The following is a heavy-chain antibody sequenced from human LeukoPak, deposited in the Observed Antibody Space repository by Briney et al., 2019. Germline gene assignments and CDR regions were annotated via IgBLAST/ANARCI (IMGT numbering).Heavy chain of an antibody. CDR3: AKHDFWSGYYLAPSGMDV. CDR2: ISAYNGNT. J-gene: IGHJ6*02. D-gene: IGHD3-3*01. CDR1: GYTFTSYG. V-gene: IGHV1-18*01. Sequence: GASVKVSCKASGYTFTSYGISWVRQAPGQGLEWMGWISAYNGNTNYAQKLQGRVTMTTDTSTSTAYVELRSLRSDDTAVYYCAKHDFWSGYYLAPSGMDVWGQGTTVTVSS.